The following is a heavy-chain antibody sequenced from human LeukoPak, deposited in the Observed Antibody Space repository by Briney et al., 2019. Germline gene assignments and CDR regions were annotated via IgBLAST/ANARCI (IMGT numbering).Heavy chain of an antibody. CDR1: GYTFTGYY. J-gene: IGHJ4*02. CDR3: AGYRWGYFHHFDY. V-gene: IGHV1-2*02. CDR2: INPNSGGT. D-gene: IGHD1-26*01. Sequence: ASVKVSCKASGYTFTGYYMHWVRQAPGQGLEWMGWINPNSGGTNYAQKFQGRVTMTRDTSISTAYMELSRLRSDDTAVYYCAGYRWGYFHHFDYWGQGTLVTVSS.